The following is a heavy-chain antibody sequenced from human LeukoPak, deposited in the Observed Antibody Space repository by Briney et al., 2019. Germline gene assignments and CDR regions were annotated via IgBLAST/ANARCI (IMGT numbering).Heavy chain of an antibody. D-gene: IGHD3-9*01. CDR2: IYYSGST. CDR3: ARDLTYYDILTGYFNGYAFDI. Sequence: SETLSLTCTVSGGSISSGDYYWSWIRQPPGKGLEWIGYIYYSGSTYYNPSLKSRVTISVDTSKNQFSLKLSSVTAADTAVYYCARDLTYYDILTGYFNGYAFDIWGRGTMVTVSS. J-gene: IGHJ3*02. CDR1: GGSISSGDYY. V-gene: IGHV4-30-4*01.